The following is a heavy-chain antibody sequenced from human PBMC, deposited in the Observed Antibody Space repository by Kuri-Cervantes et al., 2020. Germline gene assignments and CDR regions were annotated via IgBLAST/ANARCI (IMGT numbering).Heavy chain of an antibody. J-gene: IGHJ3*02. V-gene: IGHV3-11*01. CDR2: ISSSGSTI. Sequence: GESLKISCAASGFTFDDYTMHWVRQAPGKGLEWVSYISSSGSTIYYADSVKGRFTISRDNAKNSLYLQMNSLRAEDAAVYYCAREGRDSSSLWAFDIWGQGTMVTVSS. D-gene: IGHD3-22*01. CDR3: AREGRDSSSLWAFDI. CDR1: GFTFDDYT.